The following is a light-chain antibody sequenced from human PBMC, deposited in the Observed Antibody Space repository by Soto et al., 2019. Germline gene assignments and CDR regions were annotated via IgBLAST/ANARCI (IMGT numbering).Light chain of an antibody. CDR3: QQLNDYPYT. V-gene: IGKV1-9*01. CDR1: QGISSY. J-gene: IGKJ2*01. CDR2: AAS. Sequence: IPLTQSPSSLSASVGDRVTITCRASQGISSYLAWYQQKPGKAPKLLIYAASTLESGVPSRFSGSGSGTDFTLTIISLQPEDFASYYCQQLNDYPYTFGRGTKLEIK.